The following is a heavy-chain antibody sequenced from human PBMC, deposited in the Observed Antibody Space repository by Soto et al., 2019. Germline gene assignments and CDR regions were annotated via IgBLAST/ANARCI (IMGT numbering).Heavy chain of an antibody. D-gene: IGHD3-10*01. CDR3: ARDDRGDY. CDR2: INPRAGGT. Sequence: QVQLVQSGAEVKKPGASVKVSCKASGYSFTRYDIQWVRQAPGQGLEWMGIINPRAGGTNYAQKVXGXVTXTRDTSTSTVYMELRSLRSEDTAVYYCARDDRGDYWGQGTLVTVSS. V-gene: IGHV1-46*01. CDR1: GYSFTRYD. J-gene: IGHJ4*02.